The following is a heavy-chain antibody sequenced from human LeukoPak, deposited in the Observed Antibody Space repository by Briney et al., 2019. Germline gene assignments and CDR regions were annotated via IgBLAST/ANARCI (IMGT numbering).Heavy chain of an antibody. CDR1: GFTFSSYW. J-gene: IGHJ6*02. V-gene: IGHV3-74*01. CDR2: INSDGSST. Sequence: QPGGSLRLSCAASGFTFSSYWMHWVRQAPGKGLVWVSRINSDGSSTSYADSVKGRFTISRDNSKNTLYLQMNSLRAEDTAVYYCARAGDYGDPNYYGMDVWGQGTTVTVSS. D-gene: IGHD4-17*01. CDR3: ARAGDYGDPNYYGMDV.